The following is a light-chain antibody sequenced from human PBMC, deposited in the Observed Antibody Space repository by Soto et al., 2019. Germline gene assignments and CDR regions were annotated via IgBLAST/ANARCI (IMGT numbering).Light chain of an antibody. CDR3: QQYNDWPSLT. Sequence: EIVMTQSPATLSVSPGERATLSCRASQSVGSNLAWYQQKPGQAPRLLIYGAFTRATGIPARFSGSGSGTEFTLTISSLQSEDSAVYYCQQYNDWPSLTFGGGTKVDIK. CDR2: GAF. J-gene: IGKJ4*01. CDR1: QSVGSN. V-gene: IGKV3-15*01.